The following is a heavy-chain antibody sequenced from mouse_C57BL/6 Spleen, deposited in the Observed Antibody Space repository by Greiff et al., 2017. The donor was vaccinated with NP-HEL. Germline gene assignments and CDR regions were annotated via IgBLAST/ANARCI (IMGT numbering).Heavy chain of an antibody. V-gene: IGHV1-19*01. Sequence: EVQLVESGPVLVKPGASVKMSCKASGYTFTDYYMNWVKQSHGKSLEWIGVINPYNGGTSYNQKFKGKATLTVDKSSSTAYMELNSLTSEDSAVYYCARYYGSSRYFDVWGTGTTVTVSS. CDR3: ARYYGSSRYFDV. J-gene: IGHJ1*03. CDR2: INPYNGGT. D-gene: IGHD1-1*01. CDR1: GYTFTDYY.